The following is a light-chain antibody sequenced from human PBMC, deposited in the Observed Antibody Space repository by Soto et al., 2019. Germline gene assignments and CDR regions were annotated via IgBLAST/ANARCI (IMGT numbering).Light chain of an antibody. CDR1: QTVRSS. J-gene: IGKJ5*01. Sequence: EIVLPQSHATLSLSPGASVPLSGRASQTVRSSLAWYQQKPGQAPRLIIYEASNRATGIPARFSGSGSGTDFTLTISSLEPDDFALYYRQQRSTWPTFGQGTRLEIK. CDR2: EAS. CDR3: QQRSTWPT. V-gene: IGKV3-11*01.